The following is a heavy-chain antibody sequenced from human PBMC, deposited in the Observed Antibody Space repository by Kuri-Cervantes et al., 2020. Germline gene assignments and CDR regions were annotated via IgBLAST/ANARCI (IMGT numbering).Heavy chain of an antibody. CDR1: GFTFSNHA. V-gene: IGHV3-23*01. D-gene: IGHD1-26*01. J-gene: IGHJ6*03. CDR3: TKASGPLYYYYMDV. CDR2: ISASSGET. Sequence: GGSLRLSCAASGFTFSNHAMSWVRQAPGKGPEWVASISASSGETHNADSVKGRFTISRDNSQNTLHLRMNSLRAEDTAVYYCTKASGPLYYYYMDVWGKGIAVTVSS.